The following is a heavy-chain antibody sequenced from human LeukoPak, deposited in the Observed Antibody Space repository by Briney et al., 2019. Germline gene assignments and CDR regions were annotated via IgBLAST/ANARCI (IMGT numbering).Heavy chain of an antibody. J-gene: IGHJ5*02. D-gene: IGHD3-22*01. V-gene: IGHV1-18*01. CDR3: ARDKRSRSGYEAPNWFDP. CDR2: ISAYNGNT. Sequence: ASVKVSCKASGYTFTNYGITWVRQAPSQGVEWMGRISAYNGNTNYEQKFQGRVTMTTDTSTSTAYMELRSLRSDDTAVYYCARDKRSRSGYEAPNWFDPWGQGTLVTVSS. CDR1: GYTFTNYG.